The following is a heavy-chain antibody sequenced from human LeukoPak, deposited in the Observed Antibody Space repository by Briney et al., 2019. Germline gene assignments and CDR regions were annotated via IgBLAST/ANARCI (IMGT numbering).Heavy chain of an antibody. V-gene: IGHV3-21*01. CDR3: ARGAEGIAASDSSFDY. D-gene: IGHD6-13*01. Sequence: GGSLRLSCAASGFTFSSHSMNWVRQAPGRGLEWVSSISTSSSYIHYADSMKGRITISRDNAKKLLYLQVNSLRAEDTAVYYCARGAEGIAASDSSFDYWGQGTLVSVSS. CDR2: ISTSSSYI. J-gene: IGHJ4*02. CDR1: GFTFSSHS.